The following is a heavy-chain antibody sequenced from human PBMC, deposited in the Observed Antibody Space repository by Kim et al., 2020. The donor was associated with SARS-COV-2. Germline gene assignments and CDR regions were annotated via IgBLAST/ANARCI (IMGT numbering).Heavy chain of an antibody. J-gene: IGHJ4*02. CDR3: AKGRDIVVVPAAYYFDY. V-gene: IGHV3-23*01. Sequence: KCRFTISGDNSKNTLYLQMNSLRAEDTAVYYCAKGRDIVVVPAAYYFDYWGQGTLVTVSS. D-gene: IGHD2-2*01.